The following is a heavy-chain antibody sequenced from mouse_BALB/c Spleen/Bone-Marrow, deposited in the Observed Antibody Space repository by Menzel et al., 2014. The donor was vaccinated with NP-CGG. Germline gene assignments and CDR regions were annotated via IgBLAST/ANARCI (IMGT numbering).Heavy chain of an antibody. Sequence: QVQLQQSGAELAKPGASVKMSCKASGYTFTSYWMHWVKQRPGQGLEWIGYINPSTGCTEYNQKFKDKATLTADKSSSTAYMQLSSLTSEDSAVYYCARSRTGTYFDYWGQGTTLTVSS. J-gene: IGHJ2*01. CDR2: INPSTGCT. D-gene: IGHD4-1*01. CDR3: ARSRTGTYFDY. V-gene: IGHV1-7*01. CDR1: GYTFTSYW.